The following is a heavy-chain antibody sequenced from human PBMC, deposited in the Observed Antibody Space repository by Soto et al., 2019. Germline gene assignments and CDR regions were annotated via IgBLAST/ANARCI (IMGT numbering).Heavy chain of an antibody. CDR2: ILYDGSVQ. CDR3: AREASVAPLNWFDP. D-gene: IGHD6-6*01. J-gene: IGHJ5*02. CDR1: GFTFSNYA. Sequence: LRLSCAGSGFTFSNYAVNWVRQAPGKGLEWVAVILYDGSVQHYADSVKGRFTVSRDNSKNTVYLQMNSLTPEDTATYYCAREASVAPLNWFDPWGQRTLVTVSS. V-gene: IGHV3-30-3*01.